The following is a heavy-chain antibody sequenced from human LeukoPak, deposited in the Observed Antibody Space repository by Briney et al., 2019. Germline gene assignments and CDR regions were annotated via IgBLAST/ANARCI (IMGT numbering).Heavy chain of an antibody. CDR1: GFTFSDYY. V-gene: IGHV3-11*01. CDR3: ARESTPEWRTSCLDY. D-gene: IGHD2-2*01. Sequence: GGSLRLPCAASGFTFSDYYMSWIRQAPGKGLEWVSYISFSGSTTYYADSVKGRFTISRDNAKNSLYLQMDSLRAEDTAVYYCARESTPEWRTSCLDYWGQGALVIVSS. J-gene: IGHJ4*02. CDR2: ISFSGSTT.